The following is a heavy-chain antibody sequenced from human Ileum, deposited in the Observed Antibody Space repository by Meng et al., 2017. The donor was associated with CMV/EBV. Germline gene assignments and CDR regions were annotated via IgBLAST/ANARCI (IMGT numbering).Heavy chain of an antibody. D-gene: IGHD3-3*01. CDR1: GYTFTSHR. CDR2: ISAYNGNT. V-gene: IGHV1-18*01. J-gene: IGHJ4*02. CDR3: ARASLTVFGGLFDY. Sequence: ASVKVSCKASGYTFTSHRISWVRQAPGQGLEWMGWISAYNGNTIYAQKLQGRVTITTDTSTSTTYMELRSLRSDDTAVYYCARASLTVFGGLFDYWGQGTLVTVSS.